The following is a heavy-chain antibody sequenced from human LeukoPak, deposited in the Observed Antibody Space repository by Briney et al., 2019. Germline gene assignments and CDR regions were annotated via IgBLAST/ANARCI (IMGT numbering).Heavy chain of an antibody. CDR2: IYHSGST. CDR3: ARLWFGELLSFDY. CDR1: GYSISSGYY. D-gene: IGHD3-10*01. J-gene: IGHJ4*02. Sequence: PSETLSLTCTVSGYSISSGYYWGWIRQPPGKGLEWIGSIYHSGSTYYNPSLKSRVTMSVDTSKNQFSLTLSSVTAADTAVYYCARLWFGELLSFDYWGQGALVTVSS. V-gene: IGHV4-38-2*02.